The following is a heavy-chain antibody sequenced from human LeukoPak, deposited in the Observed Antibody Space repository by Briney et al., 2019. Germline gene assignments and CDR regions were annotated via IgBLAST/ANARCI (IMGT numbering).Heavy chain of an antibody. V-gene: IGHV3-9*01. CDR1: GFTFDDYA. CDR3: ARVGSADGYNSYYYYYMDV. Sequence: GGSLRLSCAASGFTFDDYAMHWVRQAPGKGLEWVSGISWNSGSIGYADSVKGRFTISRDNAKNSLYLQMNSLRAEDTALYYCARVGSADGYNSYYYYYMDVWGKGTTVTVSS. J-gene: IGHJ6*03. CDR2: ISWNSGSI. D-gene: IGHD5-24*01.